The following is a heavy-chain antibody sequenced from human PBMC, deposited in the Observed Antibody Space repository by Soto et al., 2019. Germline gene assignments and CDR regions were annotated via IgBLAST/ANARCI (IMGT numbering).Heavy chain of an antibody. CDR2: MNPNSGNT. Sequence: ASVEVSCKASGYTFTSYDINCVRQATGQVLEWMGWMNPNSGNTGYAQKFQGGVTMTRNTSISTAYMELSSLRSEDTAVYYCARDTFDRGGRYYYGMDVWGQGTTVTVS. J-gene: IGHJ6*02. CDR1: GYTFTSYD. D-gene: IGHD3-22*01. CDR3: ARDTFDRGGRYYYGMDV. V-gene: IGHV1-8*01.